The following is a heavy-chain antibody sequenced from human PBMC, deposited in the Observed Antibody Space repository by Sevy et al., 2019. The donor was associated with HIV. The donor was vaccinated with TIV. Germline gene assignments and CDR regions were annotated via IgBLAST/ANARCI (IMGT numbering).Heavy chain of an antibody. D-gene: IGHD3-22*01. CDR2: ISDDGSYK. J-gene: IGHJ4*02. CDR1: GFTLSDYD. Sequence: GGSLRLSCAASGFTLSDYDIHWVRQAPGKGLEWVAVISDDGSYKDYADSVKGRFTISRDNSKNTLYVQMNSLRAEDTAVYYCVTLDYYDHSGSHPGYFDYWGQGTLVTVSS. CDR3: VTLDYYDHSGSHPGYFDY. V-gene: IGHV3-30*04.